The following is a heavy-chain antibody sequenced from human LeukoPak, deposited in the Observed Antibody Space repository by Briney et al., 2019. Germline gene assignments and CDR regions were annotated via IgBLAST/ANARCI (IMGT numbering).Heavy chain of an antibody. D-gene: IGHD6-19*01. CDR2: IIPILGIT. CDR1: GGTFSSYS. J-gene: IGHJ6*02. V-gene: IGHV1-69*04. CDR3: ARDLPQDIALGWYVMDV. Sequence: SVKVSCKASGGTFSSYSINWVRQAPGQGLEWMARIIPILGITKYAEKFQGRATITADISTSTAYMELSSLRDEDTAVYYCARDLPQDIALGWYVMDVWGQGATVTVSS.